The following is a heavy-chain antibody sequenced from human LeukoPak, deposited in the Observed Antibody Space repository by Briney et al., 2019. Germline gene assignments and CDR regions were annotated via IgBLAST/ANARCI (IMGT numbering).Heavy chain of an antibody. D-gene: IGHD3-10*01. V-gene: IGHV7-4-1*02. CDR2: INTNTGNP. CDR1: GYTVTSYA. Sequence: ASVKVSCKASGYTVTSYAMNWVRQAPGQGLEWMGWINTNTGNPTYAQGFTGRFVFSLDTSVSTAYLQISSLKAEDTAVYYCASGSTYYYGSGSYQSFDPWGQGTLVTVSS. CDR3: ASGSTYYYGSGSYQSFDP. J-gene: IGHJ5*02.